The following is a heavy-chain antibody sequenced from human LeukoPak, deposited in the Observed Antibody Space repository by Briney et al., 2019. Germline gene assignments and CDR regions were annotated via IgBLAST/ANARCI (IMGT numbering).Heavy chain of an antibody. CDR3: ARHAYSGYDLDY. J-gene: IGHJ4*02. CDR1: GGSFSGYY. CDR2: INHSGST. D-gene: IGHD5-12*01. V-gene: IGHV4-34*01. Sequence: SETLSLTCAVYGGSFSGYYWSWIRQPPGKGLEWIGEINHSGSTNYNPSLKSRVTISVDTSKNQFSLKLSSVTAADTAVYYCARHAYSGYDLDYWGQGTLVTVSS.